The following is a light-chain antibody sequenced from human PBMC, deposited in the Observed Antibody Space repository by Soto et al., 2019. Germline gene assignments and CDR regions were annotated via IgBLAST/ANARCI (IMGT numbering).Light chain of an antibody. CDR3: AAWDDSLSGLV. CDR1: SSNIGSNY. J-gene: IGLJ2*01. Sequence: QAVVTQPPSASGTPGQRVTISCSGSSSNIGSNYVYWYQQLPGTAPKLLIYRNNQRPSGVPDRFSGSKSGTSASLGISGLRSEDEADYYCAAWDDSLSGLVFGGGTKLTVL. V-gene: IGLV1-47*01. CDR2: RNN.